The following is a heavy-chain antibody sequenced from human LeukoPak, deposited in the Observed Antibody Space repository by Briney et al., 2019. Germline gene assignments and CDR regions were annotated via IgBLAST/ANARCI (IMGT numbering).Heavy chain of an antibody. V-gene: IGHV4-59*01. J-gene: IGHJ4*02. Sequence: PSETLSLTCTVSGGSISSYYWSWIRQPPGKGLEWIGYIYYSGSTNYNPSLKSRVTISVDTSKTQFSLKLSSVTAADTAVYYCARGGYGDYVIPLGFDYWGQGTLVTVSS. CDR1: GGSISSYY. CDR3: ARGGYGDYVIPLGFDY. D-gene: IGHD4-17*01. CDR2: IYYSGST.